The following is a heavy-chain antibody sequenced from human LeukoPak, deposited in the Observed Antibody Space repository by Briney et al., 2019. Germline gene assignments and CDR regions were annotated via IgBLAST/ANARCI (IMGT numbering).Heavy chain of an antibody. Sequence: AGGSLRLSCAASGFTFSIYAMSWVRQAPGKGLEWDSITISGGDYTYYAGSVKGRFTISRDNSKNTLYLQMNSLRAENTATYYCAKDRPNYYESNGQYYRRDGDSWGQGTLVTVSS. CDR1: GFTFSIYA. J-gene: IGHJ5*01. D-gene: IGHD3-22*01. CDR3: AKDRPNYYESNGQYYRRDGDS. V-gene: IGHV3-23*01. CDR2: TISGGDYT.